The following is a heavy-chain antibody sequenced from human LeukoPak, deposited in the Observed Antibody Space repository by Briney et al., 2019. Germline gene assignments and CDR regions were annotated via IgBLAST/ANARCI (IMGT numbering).Heavy chain of an antibody. D-gene: IGHD6-19*01. CDR2: IRSKASGGTT. CDR1: GFTFGDYA. V-gene: IGHV3-49*04. CDR3: TRDPITNLYSSGWTDPYYFDY. Sequence: PGGSLRLSCTASGFTFGDYAMSWVRQAPGKGLEWVGYIRSKASGGTTEYAASVKGRFTILRDDSKSIAYLQMNSLKTEDTAVYYCTRDPITNLYSSGWTDPYYFDYWGQGTLVTVSS. J-gene: IGHJ4*02.